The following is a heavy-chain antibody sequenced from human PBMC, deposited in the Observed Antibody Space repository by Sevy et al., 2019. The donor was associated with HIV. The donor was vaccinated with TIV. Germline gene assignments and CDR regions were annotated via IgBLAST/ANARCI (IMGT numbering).Heavy chain of an antibody. V-gene: IGHV4-4*07. CDR2: IYTSGST. Sequence: KQSQTLSLTCTVSGGSISSYYWSWIRQPAGKGLEWIGRIYTSGSTNYNPSLKSRVTMSVDTSKNQFSLKLSSVTAADTAVYYCARDEGYGDYLKLGSSDAFDIWGQGTMVTVSS. D-gene: IGHD4-17*01. CDR3: ARDEGYGDYLKLGSSDAFDI. CDR1: GGSISSYY. J-gene: IGHJ3*02.